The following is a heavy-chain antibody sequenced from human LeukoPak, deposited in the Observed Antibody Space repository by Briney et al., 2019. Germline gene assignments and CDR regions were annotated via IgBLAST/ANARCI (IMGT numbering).Heavy chain of an antibody. V-gene: IGHV4-34*01. CDR2: INHSGST. CDR1: GGSFSGYY. D-gene: IGHD6-19*01. Sequence: SKTLSLTCAVYGGSFSGYYWSWIRQPPGKGLEWIGEINHSGSTNYNPSLKSRVTISVDTSKNQFSLKLSSVTAADTAVYYCARGQVGRAGTFRIWAYFDHWGQGTLVIVSP. J-gene: IGHJ4*02. CDR3: ARGQVGRAGTFRIWAYFDH.